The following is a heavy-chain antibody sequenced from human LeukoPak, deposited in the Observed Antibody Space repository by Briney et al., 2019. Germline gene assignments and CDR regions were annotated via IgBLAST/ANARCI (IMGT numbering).Heavy chain of an antibody. Sequence: ASVKVSCKASGYTFTGYYMHWVRQAPGQGLEWMGWINPNSGGTNYARKFQGRVTMTRDTSISTAYMELSRLRSDDTAVYYCARDRGVIYYYYMDVWGKGTTVTVSS. V-gene: IGHV1-2*02. CDR2: INPNSGGT. D-gene: IGHD3-10*01. CDR3: ARDRGVIYYYYMDV. CDR1: GYTFTGYY. J-gene: IGHJ6*03.